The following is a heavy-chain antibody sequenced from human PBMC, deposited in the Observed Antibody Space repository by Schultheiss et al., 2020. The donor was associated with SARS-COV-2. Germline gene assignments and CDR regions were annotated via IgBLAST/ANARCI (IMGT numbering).Heavy chain of an antibody. D-gene: IGHD1-26*01. J-gene: IGHJ3*02. CDR2: INPNSGGT. Sequence: ASVKVSCKASGYTFTGYYMHWVRQAPGQGLEWMGWINPNSGGTNYAQKFQGWVTMTRDTSISTAYMELSRLRSDDTAVYYCASSVRWELLTGDAFDIWGQGTMVTVSS. CDR1: GYTFTGYY. CDR3: ASSVRWELLTGDAFDI. V-gene: IGHV1-2*04.